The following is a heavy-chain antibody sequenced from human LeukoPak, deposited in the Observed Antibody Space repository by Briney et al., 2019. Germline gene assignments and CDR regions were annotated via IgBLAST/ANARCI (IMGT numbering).Heavy chain of an antibody. D-gene: IGHD3-22*01. CDR3: ARASSGYYWDFDY. J-gene: IGHJ4*02. Sequence: SETLSLTCTVSGDSISSYNYFWGWIRQPPGKGLEWVGSIYYRGNTYYNPSLKSRVTLSADTSKNQFSLKVTSVTAADTAVYYCARASSGYYWDFDYWGQGALSPSPQ. CDR2: IYYRGNT. V-gene: IGHV4-39*01. CDR1: GDSISSYNYF.